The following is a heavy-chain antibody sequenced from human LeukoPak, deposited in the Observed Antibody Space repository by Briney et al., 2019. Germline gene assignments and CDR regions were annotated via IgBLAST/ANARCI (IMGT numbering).Heavy chain of an antibody. CDR2: IWYDGSNK. Sequence: GGSLRLSCAASGFTFSSYGMHWVRQAPGKGLEWVAVIWYDGSNKYYADSVKGRFTISRDNSKNTLYLQMNSLRAEDTAVYYCARDVLRFLEWYTTFDYWGQGTLVTVSS. CDR3: ARDVLRFLEWYTTFDY. D-gene: IGHD3-3*01. V-gene: IGHV3-33*01. CDR1: GFTFSSYG. J-gene: IGHJ4*02.